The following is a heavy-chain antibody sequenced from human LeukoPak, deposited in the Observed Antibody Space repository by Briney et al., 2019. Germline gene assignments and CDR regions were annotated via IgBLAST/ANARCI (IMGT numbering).Heavy chain of an antibody. CDR1: CGSISSYY. CDR2: IYCSGST. Sequence: ASETLSLTCTVSCGSISSYYWSWLRQPPGKGLEWIGYIYCSGSTHYHPSLQSRVTISVDTSNKQVSLKLSSVAAADTAVYYWARGSPDGHSRAWFDPWGQGTLVTVSS. CDR3: ARGSPDGHSRAWFDP. D-gene: IGHD1-26*01. J-gene: IGHJ5*02. V-gene: IGHV4-59*08.